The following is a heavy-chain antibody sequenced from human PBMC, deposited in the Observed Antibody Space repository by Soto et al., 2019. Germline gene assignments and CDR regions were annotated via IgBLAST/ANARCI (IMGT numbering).Heavy chain of an antibody. D-gene: IGHD2-15*01. CDR2: IYPGDSDT. J-gene: IGHJ3*02. CDR3: ATQYCSVGTCYPDAFHI. CDR1: GYSFMSYW. Sequence: PGESLKISCKGSGYSFMSYWIGWVRQIPGKGLEWMGIIYPGDSDTRYSPSFQGQVTISADKSISTAYLQWSSLKASDTAMYYCATQYCSVGTCYPDAFHIWGQGTMVTVSS. V-gene: IGHV5-51*01.